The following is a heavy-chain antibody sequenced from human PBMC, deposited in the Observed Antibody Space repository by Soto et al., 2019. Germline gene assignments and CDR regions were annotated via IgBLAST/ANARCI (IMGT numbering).Heavy chain of an antibody. D-gene: IGHD3-10*01. CDR3: RFGLDV. V-gene: IGHV4-30-2*01. Sequence: PSETLSLTCAVSGGSISSGGYSCNWIRQPPGKGLEWIGYIYHSGSTYYNPSLKSRVTISVDRSKNQFSLKLSSVTAADTAVYYCRFGLDVWGQGTTVTVSS. CDR2: IYHSGST. J-gene: IGHJ6*02. CDR1: GGSISSGGYS.